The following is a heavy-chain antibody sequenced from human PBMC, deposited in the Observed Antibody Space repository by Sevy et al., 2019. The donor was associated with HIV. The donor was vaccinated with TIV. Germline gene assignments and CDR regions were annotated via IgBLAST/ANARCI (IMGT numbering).Heavy chain of an antibody. V-gene: IGHV3-48*02. CDR2: ISSSSSTI. D-gene: IGHD3-16*01. CDR3: ARDALDYGRGNMYNWFDP. J-gene: IGHJ5*02. Sequence: GGSLRLSCAASGFTFSSYSMNWVRQAPGKGLEWISYISSSSSTIYYADSVKGRFTISRDNAKNSLYLQMNSLRDEDTAVYYCARDALDYGRGNMYNWFDPWGQGTLVTVS. CDR1: GFTFSSYS.